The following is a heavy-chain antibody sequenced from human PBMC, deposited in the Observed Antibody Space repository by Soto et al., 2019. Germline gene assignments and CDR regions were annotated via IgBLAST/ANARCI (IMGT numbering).Heavy chain of an antibody. CDR2: ISYDGSNK. CDR3: AKQRGPKEMATNHFDY. Sequence: LRLSCAASGFTFSSYGMHWVRQAPGKGLEWVAVISYDGSNKYYADSVKGRFTISRDNSKNTLYLQMNSLRAEDTAVYYCAKQRGPKEMATNHFDYWGQGTLVTVSS. CDR1: GFTFSSYG. D-gene: IGHD5-12*01. J-gene: IGHJ4*02. V-gene: IGHV3-30*18.